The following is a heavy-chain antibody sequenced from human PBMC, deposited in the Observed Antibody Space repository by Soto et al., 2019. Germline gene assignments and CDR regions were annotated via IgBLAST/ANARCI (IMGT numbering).Heavy chain of an antibody. CDR1: GGTFSSYA. CDR2: ITPIFGTA. V-gene: IGHV1-69*01. D-gene: IGHD2-2*01. Sequence: QVQLVQSGAEVKKPGSSVKVSCKASGGTFSSYAISWVRQAPGQGLEWMGGITPIFGTANYAQKFQGRVTITADESTSTAYMELSSLRSEDTAVYYCARDMADDCSSTSCYNWFDPWGQGTLVTVSS. J-gene: IGHJ5*02. CDR3: ARDMADDCSSTSCYNWFDP.